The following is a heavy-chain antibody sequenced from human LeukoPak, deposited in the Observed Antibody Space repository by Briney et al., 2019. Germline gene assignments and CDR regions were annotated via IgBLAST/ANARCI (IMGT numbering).Heavy chain of an antibody. J-gene: IGHJ6*03. D-gene: IGHD6-19*01. CDR3: ARVAGTDYYYYYMDV. Sequence: ASVKVSCKASGYTFTSYGISWVRQAPGQGLEWMGWMNPNSGNTGYAQKFQGRVTITRNTSISTAYMELSSLRSEDTAVYYCARVAGTDYYYYYMDVWGKGTTVTVSS. CDR1: GYTFTSYG. CDR2: MNPNSGNT. V-gene: IGHV1-8*03.